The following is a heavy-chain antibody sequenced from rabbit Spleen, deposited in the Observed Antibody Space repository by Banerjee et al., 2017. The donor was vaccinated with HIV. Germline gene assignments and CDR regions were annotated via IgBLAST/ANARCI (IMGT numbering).Heavy chain of an antibody. V-gene: IGHV1S47*01. Sequence: QEQLVESGGGLVQPEGSLTLSCKASGFDFTNYYISWVRQAPGKGLEWIGIIYSAKGSTDYASWVNGRFTISSDNAQSTVDLKMTSLTAADTAIYFCARAIVPWLGLTRLDLWGPGTLVTVS. CDR1: GFDFTNYY. CDR3: ARAIVPWLGLTRLDL. D-gene: IGHD4-1*01. J-gene: IGHJ3*01. CDR2: IYSAKGST.